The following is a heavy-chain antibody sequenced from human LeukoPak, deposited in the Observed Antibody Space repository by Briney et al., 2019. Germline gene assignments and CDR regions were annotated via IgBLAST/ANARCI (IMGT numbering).Heavy chain of an antibody. Sequence: GGSLRLSCAASGFTFTTYSMNWVRQAPGKGLEWVSSITSSSTSTYYADSVKGRFTISRDNAKNSLYLQMISLRAEDTAVYYCARTYYDILTGYNPYFDYWGQGTLVTVSS. CDR3: ARTYYDILTGYNPYFDY. D-gene: IGHD3-9*01. V-gene: IGHV3-21*01. CDR1: GFTFTTYS. CDR2: ITSSSTST. J-gene: IGHJ4*02.